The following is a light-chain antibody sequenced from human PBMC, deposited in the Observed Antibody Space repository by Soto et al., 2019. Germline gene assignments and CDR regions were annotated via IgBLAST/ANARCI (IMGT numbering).Light chain of an antibody. V-gene: IGKV1-39*01. CDR1: QTINSY. CDR3: QQSYDTPG. CDR2: AAS. Sequence: DIQMTQSLSSLSASVGDRVTITCRASQTINSYLNWYQQKPGKAPKLLIFAASSLHSGVPSRFSGTGSGTDFTLTISSLQPEDFATYYCQQSYDTPGFGQGTKLEIK. J-gene: IGKJ2*03.